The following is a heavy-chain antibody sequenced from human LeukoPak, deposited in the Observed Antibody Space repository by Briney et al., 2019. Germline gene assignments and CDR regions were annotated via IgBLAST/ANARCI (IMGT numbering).Heavy chain of an antibody. CDR1: GGSFSGYY. D-gene: IGHD6-6*01. CDR3: ARYSSSDAFDI. J-gene: IGHJ3*02. CDR2: IFYNGRT. Sequence: SETLSRTCAVYGGSFSGYYWGWLRQPPGKGLEWIDNIFYNGRTYYNPSLKSRVTISLDTSKNQFSLKLSSVTAADTAVYYCARYSSSDAFDIWGQGTMVTVSS. V-gene: IGHV4-34*12.